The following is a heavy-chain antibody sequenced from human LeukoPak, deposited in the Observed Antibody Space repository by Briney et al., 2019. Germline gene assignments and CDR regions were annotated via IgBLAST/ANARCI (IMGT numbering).Heavy chain of an antibody. CDR1: GFTFSTFSSYA. CDR3: AKGGYYYGSGSYPPTSDY. J-gene: IGHJ4*02. CDR2: ISGSGGST. D-gene: IGHD3-10*01. Sequence: GGSLRLSCAASGFTFSTFSSYAMSWVRQAPGKGLAWVSAISGSGGSTYYADSVKGRFTISRDNSKNTLYMQMDSLRAEDTAVYYCAKGGYYYGSGSYPPTSDYWGQGTLVTVSS. V-gene: IGHV3-23*01.